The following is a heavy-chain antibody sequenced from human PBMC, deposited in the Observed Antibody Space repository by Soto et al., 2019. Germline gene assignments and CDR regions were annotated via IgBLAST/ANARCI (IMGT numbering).Heavy chain of an antibody. J-gene: IGHJ4*02. CDR1: GFIFSKYS. Sequence: GGSLRLSCGASGFIFSKYSMNWVCQAPGKGLEWLSYISSNSVTIYYADSVRGRFTIFRDNAKNSLYLQMNSLRDEDTAVYYCAREDILGTRSFDYWGQGALVTVSS. CDR3: AREDILGTRSFDY. V-gene: IGHV3-48*02. CDR2: ISSNSVTI. D-gene: IGHD1-26*01.